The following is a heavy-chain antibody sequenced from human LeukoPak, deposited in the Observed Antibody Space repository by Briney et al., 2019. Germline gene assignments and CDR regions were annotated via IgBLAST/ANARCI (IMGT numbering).Heavy chain of an antibody. CDR1: GGSISSYY. CDR3: AKSYDRSGYYVYFDF. J-gene: IGHJ2*01. V-gene: IGHV4-59*01. D-gene: IGHD3-22*01. CDR2: ISYSGGT. Sequence: PSETLSLTCSVSGGSISSYYWSWIRQPPGKGLEWMGYISYSGGTNYNPSLESRVTISIDTSKNQFSLKLNSVTAADTAVYYCAKSYDRSGYYVYFDFWGRGTLVTVSS.